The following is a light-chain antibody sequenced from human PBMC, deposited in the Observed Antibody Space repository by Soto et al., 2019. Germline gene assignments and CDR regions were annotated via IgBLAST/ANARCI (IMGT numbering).Light chain of an antibody. V-gene: IGKV3-20*01. J-gene: IGKJ1*01. Sequence: EVVMTQSPATLSVSPGEGATLSCRASQSVSSSYLAWYQQKPGQAPRLLIYGASSRATGIPARFSGSGSGTDFTLTISRLEPEDFAVYYCQQSDSSLWTFGQGTKVDIK. CDR3: QQSDSSLWT. CDR1: QSVSSSY. CDR2: GAS.